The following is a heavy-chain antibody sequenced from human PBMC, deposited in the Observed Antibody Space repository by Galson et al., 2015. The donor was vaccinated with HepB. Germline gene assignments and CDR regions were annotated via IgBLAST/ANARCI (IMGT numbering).Heavy chain of an antibody. Sequence: QSGAEVKKPGESLKISCQASGYTFTTYWIGWVRQMPGKGLEWMGVIYAGDSDTTYNPSFEGQVTFSVDTSINTAYLHWTSLKASDTAMYYCARVRGDAHNWFDPWGQGALGTVSS. CDR1: GYTFTTYW. CDR3: ARVRGDAHNWFDP. V-gene: IGHV5-51*03. CDR2: IYAGDSDT. J-gene: IGHJ5*02. D-gene: IGHD2-21*02.